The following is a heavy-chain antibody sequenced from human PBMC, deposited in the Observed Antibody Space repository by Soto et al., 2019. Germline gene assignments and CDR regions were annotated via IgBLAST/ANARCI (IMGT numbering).Heavy chain of an antibody. D-gene: IGHD1-1*01. CDR2: ISSSGGTT. Sequence: PGGSLRLSCSASGFTFSIYAMSWVRQAPGKGLEWVSAISSSGGTTYYADSVKGRFTISRDNSKNTLYLQMNSLRAEDTAVYYCANHFGEAPTGTYYYSGVDVWGQGTMVTVSS. V-gene: IGHV3-23*01. CDR3: ANHFGEAPTGTYYYSGVDV. J-gene: IGHJ6*02. CDR1: GFTFSIYA.